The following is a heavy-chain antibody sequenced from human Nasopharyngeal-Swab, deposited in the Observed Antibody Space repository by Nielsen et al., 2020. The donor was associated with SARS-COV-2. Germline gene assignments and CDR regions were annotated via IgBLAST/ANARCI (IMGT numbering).Heavy chain of an antibody. CDR1: GYTFTSYY. V-gene: IGHV1-46*01. Sequence: ASVKVSCKASGYTFTSYYMHWVRQAPGQGLEWMGIINPSGGSTSYAQKFQGRVTMTRDTSTSTVYMELSSLRSEDTAVYYCARAGEFSGTTVTTHLDYGGQGTLVTVSS. CDR2: INPSGGST. CDR3: ARAGEFSGTTVTTHLDY. J-gene: IGHJ4*02. D-gene: IGHD4-11*01.